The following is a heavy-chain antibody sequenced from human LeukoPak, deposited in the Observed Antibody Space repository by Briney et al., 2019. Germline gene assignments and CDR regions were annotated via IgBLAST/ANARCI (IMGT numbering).Heavy chain of an antibody. CDR2: SNHSGST. D-gene: IGHD1-14*01. V-gene: IGHV4-34*01. Sequence: SETLSLTCAVYGGSFSGYYWSWIRQPPGKGLEWIGESNHSGSTNYNPSLKSRVTISVDTSKNQFSLKLSSVTAADTAVYYCARGSPSRPDLLSAQIRRYFDYWGQGTLVTVSS. CDR3: ARGSPSRPDLLSAQIRRYFDY. CDR1: GGSFSGYY. J-gene: IGHJ4*02.